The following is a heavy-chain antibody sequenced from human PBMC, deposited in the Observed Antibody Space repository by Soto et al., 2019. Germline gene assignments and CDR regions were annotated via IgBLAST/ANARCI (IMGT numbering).Heavy chain of an antibody. J-gene: IGHJ3*02. CDR3: ARAGVSTAMVSFHITPGAFDI. V-gene: IGHV4-31*03. CDR2: IYYSEST. D-gene: IGHD5-18*01. Sequence: SEPLSLTCTVSGGSISSGGYYWSWIPQHPGKGLEWIGYIYYSESTYYNPSLKSRVTISVDTSKNQFSLKLSAVTAADTAVYYCARAGVSTAMVSFHITPGAFDIWGQGTMVTVS. CDR1: GGSISSGGYY.